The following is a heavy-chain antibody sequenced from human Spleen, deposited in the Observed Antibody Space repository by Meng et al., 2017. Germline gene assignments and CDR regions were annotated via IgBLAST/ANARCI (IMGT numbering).Heavy chain of an antibody. CDR1: GFTFSSYA. CDR2: ISYDGSNK. CDR3: ARDFSKGDY. D-gene: IGHD2/OR15-2a*01. V-gene: IGHV3-30-3*01. Sequence: QVQLVESGGGVVQPGRSLRLSCAASGFTFSSYAMHWVRQAPGKGLEWVAVISYDGSNKYYADSVKGRFTISRDNAKNSLFLQMSSLRAEDTGLYYCARDFSKGDYWGLGTLVTVSS. J-gene: IGHJ4*02.